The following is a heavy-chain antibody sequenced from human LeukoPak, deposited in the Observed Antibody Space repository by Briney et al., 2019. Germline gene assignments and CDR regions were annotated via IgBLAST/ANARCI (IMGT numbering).Heavy chain of an antibody. CDR3: AKVGMIVYAFDI. J-gene: IGHJ3*02. V-gene: IGHV3-9*01. CDR1: GFTVRSDD. D-gene: IGHD3-22*01. Sequence: PGGSLRLSCAAFGFTVRSDDMNWVRQAPGKGLEWVSGISWNSGSIGYADSVKGRFTISRDNAKNSLYLQMNSLRAEDTALYYCAKVGMIVYAFDIWGQGTMVTVSS. CDR2: ISWNSGSI.